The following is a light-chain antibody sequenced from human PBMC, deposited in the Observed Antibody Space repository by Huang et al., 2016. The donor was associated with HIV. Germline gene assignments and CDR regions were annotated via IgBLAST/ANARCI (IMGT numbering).Light chain of an antibody. CDR1: QGISNS. V-gene: IGKV1-NL1*01. CDR2: LAS. CDR3: QQYFSSQRT. Sequence: DIQMTQSPSSLSAYVGDRVTITCRASQGISNSLAWYQQKPGKAPKLLVYLASRLETGVPSRFSGSGYETDYTLTISSLQPEDSATYYCQQYFSSQRTFGQGTKVEI. J-gene: IGKJ1*01.